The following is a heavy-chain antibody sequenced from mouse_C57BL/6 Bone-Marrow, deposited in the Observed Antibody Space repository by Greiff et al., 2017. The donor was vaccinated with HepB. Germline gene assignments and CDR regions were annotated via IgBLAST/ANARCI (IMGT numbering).Heavy chain of an antibody. V-gene: IGHV3-6*01. Sequence: EVKVEESGPGLVKPSQSLSLTCSVTGYSITSGYYWNWIRQFPGNKLEWMGYISYDGSNNYNPSLKNRISITRDTSKNQFFLKLNSVTTEDTATYYCAIYGNYWYFDVWGTGTTVTVSS. CDR1: GYSITSGYY. CDR2: ISYDGSN. D-gene: IGHD2-1*01. J-gene: IGHJ1*03. CDR3: AIYGNYWYFDV.